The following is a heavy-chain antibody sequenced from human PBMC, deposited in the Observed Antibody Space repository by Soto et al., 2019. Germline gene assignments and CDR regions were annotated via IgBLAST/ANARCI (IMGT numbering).Heavy chain of an antibody. D-gene: IGHD3-10*01. J-gene: IGHJ3*02. CDR2: IWYDGSNK. CDR1: GFTFSSYG. Sequence: QVQLVESGGGVVQPGRSLRLSCAASGFTFSSYGMHWVRQAPGKGLEWVAVIWYDGSNKYYADSVKGRFTISRDNSKNTLYLQMNSLRAEDTAVSYCAREIWFGEFYDAFDIWGQGTMVTVSS. V-gene: IGHV3-33*01. CDR3: AREIWFGEFYDAFDI.